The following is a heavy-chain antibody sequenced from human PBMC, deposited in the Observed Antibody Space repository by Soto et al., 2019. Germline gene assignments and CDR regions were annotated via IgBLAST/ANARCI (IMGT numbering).Heavy chain of an antibody. J-gene: IGHJ3*02. V-gene: IGHV1-8*01. CDR3: ARGRRLNWHSPSGAFDI. CDR1: GYTFTSYD. D-gene: IGHD2-8*02. Sequence: ASVKVSCKASGYTFTSYDINWVRQATGQGLEWMGWMNPNSGNTGYAQKFQGRVTMTRNTSISTAYMELSSLRSEDTAVYYCARGRRLNWHSPSGAFDIWGQGTMVTVS. CDR2: MNPNSGNT.